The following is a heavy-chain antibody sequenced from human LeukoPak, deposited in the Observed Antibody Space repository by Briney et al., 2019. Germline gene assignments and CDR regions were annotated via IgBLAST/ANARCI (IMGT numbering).Heavy chain of an antibody. J-gene: IGHJ4*02. D-gene: IGHD6-19*01. V-gene: IGHV3-21*01. CDR2: ISSSSSYI. CDR1: GFTFSSYS. Sequence: GGSLRLSCAASGFTFSSYSMNWVRQAPGKGLEWVSSISSSSSYIYYADSVKGRFTISRDNAKNSLYLQMNSLRAEDTAVYYCARDSGIAVAGKAYPIDYWGQGTLVTVSS. CDR3: ARDSGIAVAGKAYPIDY.